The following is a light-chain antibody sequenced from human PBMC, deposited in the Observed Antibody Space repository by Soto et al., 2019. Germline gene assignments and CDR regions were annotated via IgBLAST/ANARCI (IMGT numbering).Light chain of an antibody. CDR1: ESVSTN. V-gene: IGKV3-15*01. Sequence: ETVLTQSPDTLSVSPGERATLSCRASESVSTNLAWYQQKPGQAPRLLIYGVSTGATGIPARFSGRGSGTEFTLTISSLQSEDFAVYYCQQYNNWPQTFGQGTRLEI. CDR2: GVS. CDR3: QQYNNWPQT. J-gene: IGKJ5*01.